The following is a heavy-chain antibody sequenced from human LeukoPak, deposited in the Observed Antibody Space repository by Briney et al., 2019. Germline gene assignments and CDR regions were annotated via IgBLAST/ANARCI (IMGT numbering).Heavy chain of an antibody. D-gene: IGHD3-22*01. CDR3: ARRYDSSGYPPYYYMDV. CDR2: INPNSGGT. V-gene: IGHV1-2*02. Sequence: GASVKVSCKASGYTFTGYYMHWVRQAPGQGLEWMGWINPNSGGTNYAQKFQGRVTMTRDTSISTAYMELSRLRSDDTAVYYCARRYDSSGYPPYYYMDVWGKGTTVTVSS. J-gene: IGHJ6*03. CDR1: GYTFTGYY.